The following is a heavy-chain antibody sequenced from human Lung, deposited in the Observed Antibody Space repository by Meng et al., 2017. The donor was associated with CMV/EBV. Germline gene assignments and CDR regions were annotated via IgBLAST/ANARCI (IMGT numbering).Heavy chain of an antibody. V-gene: IGHV3-53*01. CDR3: TRVFGSGSQRYGGYYGMDV. D-gene: IGHD3-10*01. J-gene: IGHJ6*02. CDR1: DFTVSSNY. CDR2: IYSGGTT. Sequence: GGSLRLXCAASDFTVSSNYMSWVRRAPGKGLEWVSLIYSGGTTYYADSVKGRFTISRDNSKNTLYLQMNSLRAEDTAVYYCTRVFGSGSQRYGGYYGMDVWGQGTTVTVSS.